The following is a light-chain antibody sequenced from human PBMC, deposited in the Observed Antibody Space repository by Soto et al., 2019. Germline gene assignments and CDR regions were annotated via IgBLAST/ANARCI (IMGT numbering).Light chain of an antibody. J-gene: IGLJ3*02. CDR2: DVI. Sequence: QSALTQPRSVSGSPGQSVTISCTGTSSDVGVYNYVSWYQQHPGKAPQLVIYDVIKRPSGVPYRFSGSKSGNTASLTISGLQAEDEGDYYCCSYAGSSLWVFGGGTKLTVL. CDR1: SSDVGVYNY. V-gene: IGLV2-11*01. CDR3: CSYAGSSLWV.